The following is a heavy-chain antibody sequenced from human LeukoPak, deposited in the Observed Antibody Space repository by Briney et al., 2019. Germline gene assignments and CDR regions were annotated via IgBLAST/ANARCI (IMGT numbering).Heavy chain of an antibody. CDR1: GGSISTYY. CDR3: ARQGGLGTPASGSLEAFDY. CDR2: FYVSGSI. Sequence: SETLSLTCTVSGGSISTYYWSWVRQPAGKGLEWIGRFYVSGSIDYNPSLKSRITISVDKSKNQFSLKLTSVTAADTVVYYCARQGGLGTPASGSLEAFDYWGQGTLVTVSS. D-gene: IGHD4-23*01. V-gene: IGHV4-4*07. J-gene: IGHJ4*02.